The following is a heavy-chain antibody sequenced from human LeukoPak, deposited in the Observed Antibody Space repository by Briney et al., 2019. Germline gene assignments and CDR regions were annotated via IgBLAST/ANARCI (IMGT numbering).Heavy chain of an antibody. CDR1: GDSMNDNF. D-gene: IGHD5-18*01. CDR3: ARDVGNSYGYAFGY. V-gene: IGHV4-59*01. CDR2: VSNSGST. Sequence: SETLSLTCTVSGDSMNDNFWSWIRQPPGKGLEWIGYVSNSGSTNYNPSLKGRVTISRDTSKNQFSLKVTSVTAADTAVYYCARDVGNSYGYAFGYWGQGTLVIVSS. J-gene: IGHJ4*02.